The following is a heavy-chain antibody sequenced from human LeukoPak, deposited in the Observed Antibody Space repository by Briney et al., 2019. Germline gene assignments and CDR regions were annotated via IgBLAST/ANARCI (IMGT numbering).Heavy chain of an antibody. CDR2: IKTDGTNT. V-gene: IGHV3-74*01. CDR1: GFTFTRHW. CDR3: GGSEDGYIDY. D-gene: IGHD5-24*01. Sequence: GGSLRLSCAASGFTFTRHWMHWVRQAPGKWLEWVSRIKTDGTNTIYADFVEGRFTISRDNARNTLYLQMSSLRAGDTAVYYCGGSEDGYIDYWGQGTLVTVSS. J-gene: IGHJ4*02.